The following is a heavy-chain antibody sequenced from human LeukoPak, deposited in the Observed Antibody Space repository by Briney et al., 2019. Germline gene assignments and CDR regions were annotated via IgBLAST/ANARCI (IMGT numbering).Heavy chain of an antibody. V-gene: IGHV1-8*01. CDR3: ARGVVVPAATYYYYYYMDV. CDR2: MNPNSGNT. D-gene: IGHD2-2*01. Sequence: ASVKVSCKASGYTFTSYDINWVRQATGQGLEWMGWMNPNSGNTGYAQKFQGRVTMTRNTSISTAYMELSSLRSEDTAVHYCARGVVVPAATYYYYYYMDVWGKGTTVTISS. CDR1: GYTFTSYD. J-gene: IGHJ6*03.